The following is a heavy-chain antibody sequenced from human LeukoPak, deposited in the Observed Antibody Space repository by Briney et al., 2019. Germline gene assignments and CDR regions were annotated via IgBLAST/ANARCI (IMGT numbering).Heavy chain of an antibody. J-gene: IGHJ4*02. CDR2: IIPIFGTA. CDR3: ARGVPAADHFDY. D-gene: IGHD2-2*01. Sequence: SVKVSCKASGGTFSSYAISWVRQAPGQGLEWMGGIIPIFGTANYAQKFQGRVTITADKSTSTAYMELSSLRSDDTAVYYCARGVPAADHFDYWGQGTLVTVSS. V-gene: IGHV1-69*06. CDR1: GGTFSSYA.